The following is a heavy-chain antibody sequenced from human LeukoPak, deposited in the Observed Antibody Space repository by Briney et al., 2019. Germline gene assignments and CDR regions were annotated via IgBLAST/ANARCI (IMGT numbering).Heavy chain of an antibody. V-gene: IGHV4-59*01. Sequence: SETLSLTCTVSGGSISSYYWSWIRQPPGKRLEWIGYIYYSGSTNYNPSLKSRVTISVDTSKNQFSLKLTSVTAADTAVYYCARGLTYYFDSSGYYVTDAFDIWGQGTMVTVSS. CDR2: IYYSGST. D-gene: IGHD3-22*01. CDR1: GGSISSYY. J-gene: IGHJ3*02. CDR3: ARGLTYYFDSSGYYVTDAFDI.